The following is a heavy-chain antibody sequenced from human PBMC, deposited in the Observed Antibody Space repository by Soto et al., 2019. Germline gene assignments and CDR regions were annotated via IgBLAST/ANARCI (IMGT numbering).Heavy chain of an antibody. J-gene: IGHJ6*02. CDR2: IWYDGSNK. CDR3: ARDHSYYYDSSGLGPMDV. V-gene: IGHV3-33*01. Sequence: GGSLRLSCSASGFTFSSYGMHWVRQAPGKGLEWVAVIWYDGSNKYYADSVKGRFTISRDNSKNTLYLQMNSLRAEDTAVYYCARDHSYYYDSSGLGPMDVWGQGTTVTVSS. CDR1: GFTFSSYG. D-gene: IGHD3-22*01.